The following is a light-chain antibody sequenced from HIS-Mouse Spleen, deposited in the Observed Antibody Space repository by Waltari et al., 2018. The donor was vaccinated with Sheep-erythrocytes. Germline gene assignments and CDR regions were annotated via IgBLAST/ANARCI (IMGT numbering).Light chain of an antibody. CDR3: CSYAGSYNHV. CDR1: SSAFGGYNV. V-gene: IGLV2-11*01. J-gene: IGLJ1*01. Sequence: QSALTQPRSVSGSPGQSVTISCTGTSSAFGGYNVVSWYQQHPGKAPKLMIYDVSKRPSGVPDRFSGSKSGNTASLTISGLQAEDEADYYCCSYAGSYNHVFATGTKVTVL. CDR2: DVS.